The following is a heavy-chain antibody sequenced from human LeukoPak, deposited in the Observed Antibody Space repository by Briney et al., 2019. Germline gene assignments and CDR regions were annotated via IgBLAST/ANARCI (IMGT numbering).Heavy chain of an antibody. V-gene: IGHV3-23*01. D-gene: IGHD1-26*01. CDR2: ISGSGGST. J-gene: IGHJ1*01. Sequence: GSLRLSCAASGFTFSSYGMSWVRQAPRKGLEWVSAISGSGGSTYYADSVKGRFTISRDNSKNTLYLQMNSLRAEDTAVYYCAKDDVSSGSYLAEYFQHWGQGTLVTVSS. CDR1: GFTFSSYG. CDR3: AKDDVSSGSYLAEYFQH.